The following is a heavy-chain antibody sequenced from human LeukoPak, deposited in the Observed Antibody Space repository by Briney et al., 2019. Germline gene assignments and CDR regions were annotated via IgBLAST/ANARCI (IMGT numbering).Heavy chain of an antibody. V-gene: IGHV3-30*18. J-gene: IGHJ4*02. CDR3: AKEALPLRYFDWLLPGGYFDY. D-gene: IGHD3-9*01. Sequence: GGSLRLSCAASGFTFSSYWMSWVRQAPGKGLEWVAVISYDGSNKYYADSVKGRFTISRDNSKNTLYLQMNSLRAEDTAVYYCAKEALPLRYFDWLLPGGYFDYWGQGTLVTVSS. CDR2: ISYDGSNK. CDR1: GFTFSSYW.